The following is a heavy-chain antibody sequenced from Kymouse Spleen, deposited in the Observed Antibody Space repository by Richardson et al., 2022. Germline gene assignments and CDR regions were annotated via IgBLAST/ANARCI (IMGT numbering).Heavy chain of an antibody. J-gene: IGHJ2*01. CDR1: GGSISSSSYY. D-gene: IGHD6-13*01. CDR3: AREGYSSSWYWYFDL. CDR2: IYYSGST. Sequence: QLQLQESGPGLVKPSETLSLTCTVSGGSISSSSYYWGWIRQPPGKGLEWIGSIYYSGSTYYNPSLKSRVTISVDTSKNQFSLKLSSVTAADTAVYYCAREGYSSSWYWYFDLWGRGTLVTVSS. V-gene: IGHV4-39*01.